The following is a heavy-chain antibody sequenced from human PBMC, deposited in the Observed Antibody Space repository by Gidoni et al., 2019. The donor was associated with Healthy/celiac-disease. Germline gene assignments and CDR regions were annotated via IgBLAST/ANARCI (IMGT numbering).Heavy chain of an antibody. D-gene: IGHD3-3*01. J-gene: IGHJ6*03. CDR3: ARYTSIWSGYYRVWDSMDV. Sequence: SWIRQAPGKGLEWVSYISSSGSTIYYADSVKGRFTISRDNAKNSLYLQMNSLRAEDTAVYYCARYTSIWSGYYRVWDSMDVWGKGTPVTVSS. CDR2: ISSSGSTI. V-gene: IGHV3-11*01.